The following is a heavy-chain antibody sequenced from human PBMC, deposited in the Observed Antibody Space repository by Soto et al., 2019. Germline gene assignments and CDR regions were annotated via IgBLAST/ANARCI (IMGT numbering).Heavy chain of an antibody. CDR1: GFTFSSYA. Sequence: QVQLVESGGGVVQPGRSLRLSCAASGFTFSSYAMHWVRQAPGKGLEWVAVISYDGSNKYYADSVKGRFTISRDNSENTLYLQMNSLRAEDTAVYYCASSYSSSWYLFYYYGMDVWGQGTTVTVSS. V-gene: IGHV3-30-3*01. CDR2: ISYDGSNK. D-gene: IGHD6-13*01. CDR3: ASSYSSSWYLFYYYGMDV. J-gene: IGHJ6*02.